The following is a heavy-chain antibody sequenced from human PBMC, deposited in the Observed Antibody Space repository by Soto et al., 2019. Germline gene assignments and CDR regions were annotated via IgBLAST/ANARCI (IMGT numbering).Heavy chain of an antibody. CDR1: GFTFSSYT. J-gene: IGHJ4*02. CDR2: ISWNSGSI. Sequence: GGSLRLSCAASGFTFSSYTMHWVRQAPGKGLEWVSGISWNSGSIGYADSVKGRFTISRDNAKNSLYLQMNSLRAEDTALYYCAKDSGATRAYFDYWGQGTLVTVSS. CDR3: AKDSGATRAYFDY. V-gene: IGHV3-9*01. D-gene: IGHD1-26*01.